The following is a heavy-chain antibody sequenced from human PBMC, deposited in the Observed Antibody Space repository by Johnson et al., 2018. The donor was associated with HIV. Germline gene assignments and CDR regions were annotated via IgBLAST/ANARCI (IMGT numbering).Heavy chain of an antibody. V-gene: IGHV3-23*04. CDR1: GFTFSSYA. CDR2: ISGSGDSA. Sequence: VQLVESGGGLVQPGGSLRLSCAASGFTFSSYAMSWVRQAPGKGLEWVSAISGSGDSAYYADSVKGRFTISRDNSKNTRYLQMDSLRAVDTAVFYCAKDRSSSAAPDTCDVWGQGTMVTVSS. D-gene: IGHD6-13*01. J-gene: IGHJ3*01. CDR3: AKDRSSSAAPDTCDV.